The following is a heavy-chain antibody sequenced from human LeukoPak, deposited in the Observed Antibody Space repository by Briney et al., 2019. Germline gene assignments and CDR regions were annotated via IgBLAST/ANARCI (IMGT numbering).Heavy chain of an antibody. Sequence: GGSLRLSCAASGFTFSSYSMDWVRQAPGKGLEWVAVISYDGSNKYYADSVKGRFTISRDNSKNTLYLQMNSLRAEDTAVYYCARDVATISNWFDPWGQGTLVTVSS. CDR2: ISYDGSNK. CDR1: GFTFSSYS. CDR3: ARDVATISNWFDP. D-gene: IGHD5-24*01. V-gene: IGHV3-30*03. J-gene: IGHJ5*02.